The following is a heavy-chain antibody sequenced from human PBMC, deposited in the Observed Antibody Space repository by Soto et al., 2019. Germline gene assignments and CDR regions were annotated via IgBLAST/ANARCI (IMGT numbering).Heavy chain of an antibody. V-gene: IGHV4-31*03. CDR1: GGSISSGGYY. Sequence: SETLSLTCTVSGGSISSGGYYWSWIRQHPGKGLEWIGYIYYSGSTYYNPSLKSRVTISVDTSKNQFSLKLSSVTAADTAVYYCARDQNPIRFLASYSYYGMEVRGKGSSVT. J-gene: IGHJ6*04. D-gene: IGHD3-3*01. CDR2: IYYSGST. CDR3: ARDQNPIRFLASYSYYGMEV.